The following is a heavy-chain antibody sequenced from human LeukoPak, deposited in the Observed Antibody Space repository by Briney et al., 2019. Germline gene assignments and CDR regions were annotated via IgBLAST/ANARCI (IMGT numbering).Heavy chain of an antibody. Sequence: PSETLSLTCTVSGGSISSYYWSWIRQPPGKGLEWIGYIYYSGSTNYNPSLKSRVTISVDTSKNQFSPKLSSVTAADTAVYYCARAAGAGVYNWFDPWGQGTLVTVSS. D-gene: IGHD3-3*01. CDR1: GGSISSYY. CDR2: IYYSGST. V-gene: IGHV4-59*01. CDR3: ARAAGAGVYNWFDP. J-gene: IGHJ5*02.